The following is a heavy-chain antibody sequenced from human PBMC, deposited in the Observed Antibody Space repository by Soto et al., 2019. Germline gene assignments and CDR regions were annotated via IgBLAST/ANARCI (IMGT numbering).Heavy chain of an antibody. CDR3: ARDEGFIGVVQAAIGTSYYYYGMDV. Sequence: ASVKVSCKASGYTFTSYGISWVRQAPGQGLEWMGWISAYNGNTNYAQKLQGRVTMTTDTSTSTAYMELRSLRSDDTAVYYCARDEGFIGVVQAAIGTSYYYYGMDVWGQGSTVTVS. D-gene: IGHD2-2*02. V-gene: IGHV1-18*01. J-gene: IGHJ6*02. CDR2: ISAYNGNT. CDR1: GYTFTSYG.